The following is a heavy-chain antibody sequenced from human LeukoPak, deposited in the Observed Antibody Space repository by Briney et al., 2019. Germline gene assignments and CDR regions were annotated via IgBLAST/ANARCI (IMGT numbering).Heavy chain of an antibody. CDR3: AVARPAVSYYFDY. CDR2: IYSGGST. Sequence: GGSLRLSCAASGFTVSSNYMSWVRQAPGKGLEWVSVIYSGGSTYYADSVKGGFTISRDNSKNTLYLQMNSMRAEDTAVYDCAVARPAVSYYFDYWGQGTLVTVSS. D-gene: IGHD4-23*01. J-gene: IGHJ4*02. V-gene: IGHV3-66*02. CDR1: GFTVSSNY.